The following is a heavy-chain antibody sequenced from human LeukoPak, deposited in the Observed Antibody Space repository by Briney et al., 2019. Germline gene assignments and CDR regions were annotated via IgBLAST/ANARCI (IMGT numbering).Heavy chain of an antibody. CDR2: INHSGST. J-gene: IGHJ4*02. D-gene: IGHD2-2*01. V-gene: IGHV4-34*01. Sequence: SETLSLTCAVYGGSFSGYYWSWIRQPPGKGLEWIGEINHSGSTNYNPSLKSRVTISVDTSKNQFSLKLSSVTAADTAVYYCASGEYQLLNYFDYWGQGTLATVSS. CDR1: GGSFSGYY. CDR3: ASGEYQLLNYFDY.